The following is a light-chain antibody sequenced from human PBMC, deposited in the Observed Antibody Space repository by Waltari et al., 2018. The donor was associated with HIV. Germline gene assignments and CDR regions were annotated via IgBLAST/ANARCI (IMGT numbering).Light chain of an antibody. V-gene: IGLV2-14*01. CDR1: RSAVGGYNY. CDR2: EVS. J-gene: IGLJ3*02. CDR3: ASYTGSSTWV. Sequence: QSALTQPASVSGSPGQSITISCTGTRSAVGGYNYVSWYQHHPGKAPKLVIYEVSNRPSGVSNRFSGFKSGNTASLTISGLQAEDEGDYYCASYTGSSTWVFGGGTNLTVL.